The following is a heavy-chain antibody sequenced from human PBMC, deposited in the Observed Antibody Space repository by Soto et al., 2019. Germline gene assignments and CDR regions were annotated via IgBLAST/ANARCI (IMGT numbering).Heavy chain of an antibody. J-gene: IGHJ6*02. D-gene: IGHD3-3*01. CDR1: GYTFTGYY. CDR2: INPNSGGT. V-gene: IGHV1-2*02. CDR3: ARVITIFGVAPLGMDV. Sequence: ASVKVSCKASGYTFTGYYMHWARQAPGQGLEWMGWINPNSGGTNYAQKFQGRVTMTRDTSISTAYMELSRLRSDDTAVYYCARVITIFGVAPLGMDVWGQGTTVTVSS.